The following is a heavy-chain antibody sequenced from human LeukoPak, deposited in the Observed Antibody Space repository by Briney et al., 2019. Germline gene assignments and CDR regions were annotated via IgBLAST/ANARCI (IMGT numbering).Heavy chain of an antibody. V-gene: IGHV3-21*01. Sequence: GGSLRLSCAASGFTFSSYSMNWVRQAPGKGLEWVSSISSSSSYIYYADSVKGRFTTSRDNAKNSLYLQMSSLRAEDTAVYYCARPDGYDFWSGYHDWGQGTLVTVSS. CDR2: ISSSSSYI. CDR3: ARPDGYDFWSGYHD. D-gene: IGHD3-3*01. CDR1: GFTFSSYS. J-gene: IGHJ4*02.